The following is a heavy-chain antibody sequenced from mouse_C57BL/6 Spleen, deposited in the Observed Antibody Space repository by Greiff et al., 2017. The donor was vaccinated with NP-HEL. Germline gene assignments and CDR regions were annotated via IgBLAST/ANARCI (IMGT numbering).Heavy chain of an antibody. CDR1: GYAFSSYW. J-gene: IGHJ2*01. D-gene: IGHD2-1*01. CDR3: ARKEIYYGNYEDY. CDR2: IYPGDGDT. Sequence: VQLQQSGAELVKPGASVKISCKASGYAFSSYWMNWVKQRPGKGLEWIGQIYPGDGDTNYNGKFKGKATLTADKSSSTAYMQLSSLTSEDSAVYFCARKEIYYGNYEDYWGQGTTLTVSS. V-gene: IGHV1-80*01.